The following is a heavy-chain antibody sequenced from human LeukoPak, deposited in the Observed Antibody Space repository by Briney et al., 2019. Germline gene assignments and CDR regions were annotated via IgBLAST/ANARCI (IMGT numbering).Heavy chain of an antibody. J-gene: IGHJ4*02. D-gene: IGHD5-18*01. Sequence: SETLSLTCTVSGGSISNYYWSWIRQPPGKGLEWIGYIYYSGSTNYNPSLKSRVTISVDTSKNRFSLKLSSVTAADTAVYYCARDSYGSCDYWGQGTLVTVSS. CDR3: ARDSYGSCDY. CDR2: IYYSGST. CDR1: GGSISNYY. V-gene: IGHV4-59*12.